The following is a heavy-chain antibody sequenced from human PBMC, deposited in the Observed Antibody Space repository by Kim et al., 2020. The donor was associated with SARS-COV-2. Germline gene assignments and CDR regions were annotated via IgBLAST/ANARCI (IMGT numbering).Heavy chain of an antibody. V-gene: IGHV4-59*13. Sequence: SETLSLTCTVSGGSISSYYWSWIRQPPGKGLEWIGYIYYSGSTNYNPSLKSRVTISVDTSKNQFSLKLSSVTAADTAVYYCARATDYGYYYYYGMDVWG. CDR2: IYYSGST. D-gene: IGHD4-17*01. CDR3: ARATDYGYYYYYGMDV. CDR1: GGSISSYY. J-gene: IGHJ6*02.